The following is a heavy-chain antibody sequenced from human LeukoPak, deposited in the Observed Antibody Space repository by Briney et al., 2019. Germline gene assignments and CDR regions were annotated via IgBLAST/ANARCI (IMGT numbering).Heavy chain of an antibody. D-gene: IGHD2/OR15-2a*01. CDR3: ARDIRIVNYYYYYMDV. J-gene: IGHJ6*03. V-gene: IGHV1-46*01. CDR1: GYTFTSYY. Sequence: ASVKVSCKASGYTFTSYYMHWVRQAPGQGLEWMGIINPSGGSTSYAQKFQGRVTMTRDTSTSTVYMELSSLRSEDTAVYYCARDIRIVNYYYYYMDVWGKGTTVTVSS. CDR2: INPSGGST.